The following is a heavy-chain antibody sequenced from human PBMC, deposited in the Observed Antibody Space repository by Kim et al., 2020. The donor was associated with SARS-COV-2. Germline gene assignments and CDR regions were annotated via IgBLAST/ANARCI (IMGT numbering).Heavy chain of an antibody. J-gene: IGHJ6*02. CDR2: IFYTGST. CDR1: GGSISSHY. D-gene: IGHD3-9*01. CDR3: ARGYDILGYDYYGTDV. Sequence: SETLSLTCSVSGGSISSHYWSWIRQPPGKGLEWIGYIFYTGSTNYNPSLKSRVTISIDTSKTQFSLKLSSVTAADTAVYYCARGYDILGYDYYGTDVWGQGTTVTVSS. V-gene: IGHV4-59*08.